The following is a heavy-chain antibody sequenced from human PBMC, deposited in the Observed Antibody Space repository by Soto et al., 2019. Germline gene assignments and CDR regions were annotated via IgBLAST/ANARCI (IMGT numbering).Heavy chain of an antibody. Sequence: GASVKASCKASGDTFTSYGISWVRQAPRQGLEWMGWISAYNGNTNYAQKLQGRVTMTTDTSTSTAYMELRSLRSDDTAVYYCARGLGYCSSTSCYNPPHYFDYWGQGTLLTVSS. CDR1: GDTFTSYG. CDR3: ARGLGYCSSTSCYNPPHYFDY. J-gene: IGHJ4*02. CDR2: ISAYNGNT. V-gene: IGHV1-18*01. D-gene: IGHD2-2*01.